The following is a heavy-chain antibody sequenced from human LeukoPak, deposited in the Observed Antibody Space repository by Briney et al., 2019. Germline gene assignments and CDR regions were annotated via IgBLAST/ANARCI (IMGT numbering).Heavy chain of an antibody. J-gene: IGHJ6*02. CDR1: GYTFTSYD. CDR2: MNPNSGNT. CDR3: ARVPSSTRYYGMDV. V-gene: IGHV1-8*01. D-gene: IGHD2-2*01. Sequence: AASVKVSCKASGYTFTSYDINWVRQATGQGLEWMGWMNPNSGNTGYAQKFQGRVTMTRNTSISTAYMELSSLRSEDTAVYYCARVPSSTRYYGMDVWGQGTTVTVSS.